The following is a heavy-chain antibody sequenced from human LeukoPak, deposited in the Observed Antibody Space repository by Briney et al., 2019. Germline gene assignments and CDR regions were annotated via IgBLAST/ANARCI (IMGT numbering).Heavy chain of an antibody. V-gene: IGHV3-9*01. CDR2: ISWNSGSI. J-gene: IGHJ4*02. CDR3: AKDRALRYFDWLLHN. CDR1: GFTFDDYA. Sequence: GRSLRLSCAASGFTFDDYAMHWVRQAPGKGLEWVSGISWNSGSIGYADSVKGRFTISRDNAENSLYLQMNSLRAEDTALYYCAKDRALRYFDWLLHNWGQGTLVTVSS. D-gene: IGHD3-9*01.